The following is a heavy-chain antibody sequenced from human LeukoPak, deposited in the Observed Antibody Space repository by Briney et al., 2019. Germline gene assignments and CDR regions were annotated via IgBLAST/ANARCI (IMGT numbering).Heavy chain of an antibody. V-gene: IGHV3-33*02. Sequence: GGSLRLSCEVSGFIFSNYGMHWVRQAPGKGLEWLALIWYDGRTKFHADSVKGRFTISRDNSANTLFLQMSSLRVEDTAVYYCAREWGRIAVAGGPGYWGQGALVTASS. CDR2: IWYDGRTK. CDR3: AREWGRIAVAGGPGY. J-gene: IGHJ4*02. D-gene: IGHD6-19*01. CDR1: GFIFSNYG.